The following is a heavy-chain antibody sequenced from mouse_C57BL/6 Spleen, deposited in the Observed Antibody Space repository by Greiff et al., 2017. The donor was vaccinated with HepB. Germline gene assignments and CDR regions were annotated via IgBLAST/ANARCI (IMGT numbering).Heavy chain of an antibody. CDR1: GYTFTDYY. V-gene: IGHV1-76*01. CDR3: ARGGRGFAY. J-gene: IGHJ3*01. D-gene: IGHD3-3*01. Sequence: VKLVESGAELVRPGASVKLSCKASGYTFTDYYINWVKQRPGQGLEWIARIYPGSGNTYYNEKFKGKATLTAEKSSSTAYMQLSSLTSEDSAVYFCARGGRGFAYWGQGTLVTVSA. CDR2: IYPGSGNT.